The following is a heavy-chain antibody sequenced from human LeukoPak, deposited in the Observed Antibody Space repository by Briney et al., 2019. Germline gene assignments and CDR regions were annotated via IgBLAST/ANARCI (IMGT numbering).Heavy chain of an antibody. D-gene: IGHD1/OR15-1a*01. CDR2: IYLYGTT. CDR1: IGSISSSRW. J-gene: IGHJ6*02. V-gene: IGHV4-4*02. CDR3: ARQKWEQQGRDYYFNGLDV. Sequence: SETLSLTCSVSIGSISSSRWWRWVRQSPVKGLVGIGEIYLYGTTNYNPSFTSRVTMSVDRSRNQFSLKLTSVTAADTAVYYCARQKWEQQGRDYYFNGLDVWGPGTTVIVSS.